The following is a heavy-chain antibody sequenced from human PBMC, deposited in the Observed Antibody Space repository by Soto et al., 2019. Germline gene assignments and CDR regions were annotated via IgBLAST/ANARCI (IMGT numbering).Heavy chain of an antibody. CDR2: IYRTGST. V-gene: IGHV4-4*02. D-gene: IGHD1-7*01. J-gene: IGHJ4*02. CDR3: ASRDPGTSVDY. Sequence: SETLSLTCAVSGGSFTSNNWWTWVRQPPGQGLEWIGEIYRTGSTNYNPSLKSRVTISLDKSENQFSLKVTSMTAADTPVYYCASRDPGTSVDYWGQGTLVTVSS. CDR1: GGSFTSNNW.